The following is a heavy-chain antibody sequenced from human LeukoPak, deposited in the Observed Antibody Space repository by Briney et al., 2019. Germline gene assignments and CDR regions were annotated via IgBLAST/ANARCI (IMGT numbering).Heavy chain of an antibody. V-gene: IGHV3-7*01. CDR1: GFTFISYW. CDR3: ARDYGMDV. CDR2: IKEDGSEK. J-gene: IGHJ6*02. Sequence: PGGSLRLSCVASGFTFISYWMSWVRQAPGKGLEWVGSIKEDGSEKYYVDSVKGRFTISRDNAKNSLYLQMNSLRAEDTAVYYCARDYGMDVWGQGTTVTVSS.